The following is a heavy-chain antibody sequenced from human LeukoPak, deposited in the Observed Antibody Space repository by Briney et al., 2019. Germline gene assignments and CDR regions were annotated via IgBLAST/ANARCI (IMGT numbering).Heavy chain of an antibody. D-gene: IGHD4-17*01. CDR3: ARDYDYGDAMDY. CDR1: GFTFSSYG. V-gene: IGHV3-33*08. Sequence: GGSLRLSCAVSGFTFSSYGMHWVRQAPGKGLEWVAVIWYDGSNKYYADSVKGRFTISRDNSKNTLYLQMNSLRAEDTAVYYCARDYDYGDAMDYWGQGTLVTVSS. J-gene: IGHJ4*02. CDR2: IWYDGSNK.